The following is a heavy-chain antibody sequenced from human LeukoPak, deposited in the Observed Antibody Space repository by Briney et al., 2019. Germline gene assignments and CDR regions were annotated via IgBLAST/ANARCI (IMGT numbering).Heavy chain of an antibody. Sequence: SETLSLTCAVSGGSFSGYYWSWIRQPPGKGLEWVGEISHSGSTNYNPSPKSRVTISVEASTNQFSVKLSSVAAADTAVYYCARGRGIVVVVAAARRTYYFYYWGQGTLVTVSS. CDR2: ISHSGST. J-gene: IGHJ4*02. V-gene: IGHV4-34*01. D-gene: IGHD2-15*01. CDR3: ARGRGIVVVVAAARRTYYFYY. CDR1: GGSFSGYY.